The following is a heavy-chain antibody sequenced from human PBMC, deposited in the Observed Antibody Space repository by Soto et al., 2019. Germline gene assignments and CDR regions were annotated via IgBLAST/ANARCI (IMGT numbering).Heavy chain of an antibody. V-gene: IGHV4-31*03. Sequence: QVRLQESGPGLVTPSQTLSLTCTVSGGSIRSGGYYWSWIRQHPGKGLEWIGYISYSGTTYYNPSFESRVTISADTSQNQFSLKLTSVTAADTAVYYFARRVPIAGLFDYWGQGTLVTVSS. D-gene: IGHD6-13*01. CDR1: GGSIRSGGYY. CDR2: ISYSGTT. J-gene: IGHJ4*02. CDR3: ARRVPIAGLFDY.